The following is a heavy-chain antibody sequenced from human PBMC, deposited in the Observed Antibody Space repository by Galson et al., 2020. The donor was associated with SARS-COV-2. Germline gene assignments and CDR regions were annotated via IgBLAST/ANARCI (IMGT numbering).Heavy chain of an antibody. V-gene: IGHV4-39*01. D-gene: IGHD2-21*02. CDR2: IYYSGST. CDR1: GGSISSSSYY. J-gene: IGHJ4*02. Sequence: SETLSLTCTVSGGSISSSSYYWGWIRQPPGKGLEWIGSIYYSGSTYYNPSLKSRVTISVDTSKNQFSLKLSSVTAADTAVYYCARQLVVVTAIPNYFDYWGQGTLVTVSS. CDR3: ARQLVVVTAIPNYFDY.